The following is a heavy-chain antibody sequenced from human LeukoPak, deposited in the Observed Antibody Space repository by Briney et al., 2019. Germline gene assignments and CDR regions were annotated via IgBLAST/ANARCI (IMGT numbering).Heavy chain of an antibody. CDR3: ARHSSMRSPMTP. J-gene: IGHJ5*02. D-gene: IGHD2/OR15-2a*01. CDR2: IYYSGTT. Sequence: PSETLSLTCTVSGGSISSTTSYWAWIRQPPGKGPEWIGSIYYSGTTYYNPSLKSRVLISVDTSTNQFSLKLSSETAADTAVYYCARHSSMRSPMTPWGQGTLVTVSS. V-gene: IGHV4-39*01. CDR1: GGSISSTTSY.